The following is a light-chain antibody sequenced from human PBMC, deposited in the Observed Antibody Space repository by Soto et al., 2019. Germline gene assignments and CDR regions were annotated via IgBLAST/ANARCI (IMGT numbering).Light chain of an antibody. CDR3: CSYAASFWV. V-gene: IGLV2-11*01. J-gene: IGLJ3*02. Sequence: QSALTQPRSVSGSPGQSVTISCAGTSNDVGAYNFVSWYQQHPGKAPKLIIYAVIKRPSGVPDRFSGSKSGNTASLTISGLQTEDEADYYCCSYAASFWVFGGWTKLTVL. CDR1: SNDVGAYNF. CDR2: AVI.